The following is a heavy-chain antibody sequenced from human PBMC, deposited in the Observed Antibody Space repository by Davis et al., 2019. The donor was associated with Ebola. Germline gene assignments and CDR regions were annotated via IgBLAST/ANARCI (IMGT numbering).Heavy chain of an antibody. V-gene: IGHV3-30*03. D-gene: IGHD2-2*03. CDR1: GFTFSNYG. CDR2: ISYDGSNK. Sequence: GGSLRLSCVASGFTFSNYGMHWVRQAPGKGLEWVAVISYDGSNKYYADSVKGRFTISRDNSKNTLYLQMNSLRAEDTAVYYCARGAVDIVVVPAYYGMDVWGQGTTVTVSS. CDR3: ARGAVDIVVVPAYYGMDV. J-gene: IGHJ6*02.